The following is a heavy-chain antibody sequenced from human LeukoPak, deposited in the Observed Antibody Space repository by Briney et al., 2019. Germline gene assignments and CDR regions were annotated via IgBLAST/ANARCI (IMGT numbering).Heavy chain of an antibody. D-gene: IGHD3-10*01. V-gene: IGHV3-23*01. Sequence: SGGSLRLSCAASGFTFSTFAMSWVRQAPGKGLEWVSTIGDGVSTTYYADSVKGRFTISRDISKNTLYLQTNSLRAEDTAVYYCAKETGYGSGNYVYWYFDFWGRGTLVTVSS. CDR2: IGDGVSTT. CDR1: GFTFSTFA. CDR3: AKETGYGSGNYVYWYFDF. J-gene: IGHJ2*01.